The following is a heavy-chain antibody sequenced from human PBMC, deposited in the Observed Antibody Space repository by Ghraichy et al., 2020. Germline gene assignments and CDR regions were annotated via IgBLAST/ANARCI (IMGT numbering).Heavy chain of an antibody. CDR3: ASSSQEDYYYYYGMDV. Sequence: GGSLRLSCAASGFTVSSNYMSWVRQAPGKGLEWVSVIYSGGSTYYADSVKGRFTISSDNSKNTLYLQMNSLRAEDTAVYYCASSSQEDYYYYYGMDVWGQGTTVTVSS. D-gene: IGHD6-6*01. CDR1: GFTVSSNY. V-gene: IGHV3-53*01. CDR2: IYSGGST. J-gene: IGHJ6*02.